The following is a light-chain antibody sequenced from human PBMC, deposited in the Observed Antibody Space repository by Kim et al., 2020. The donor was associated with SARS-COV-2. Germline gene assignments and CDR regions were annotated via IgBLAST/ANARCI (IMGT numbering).Light chain of an antibody. CDR3: QKYYSTPYT. CDR1: QSVLYRSNNQNY. J-gene: IGKJ2*01. CDR2: WAS. V-gene: IGKV4-1*01. Sequence: RATINCKSSQSVLYRSNNQNYLAWYQQKPGQPPKLLIYWASTREYGVPDRFSGSGSGTDFTLTISSLQAEDVAVYYCQKYYSTPYTFGQGTKLEI.